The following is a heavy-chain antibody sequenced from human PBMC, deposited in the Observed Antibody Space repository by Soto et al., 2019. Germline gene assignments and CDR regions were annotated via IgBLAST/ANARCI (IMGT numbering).Heavy chain of an antibody. CDR3: ARGRCSSTRCPYYYMDV. J-gene: IGHJ6*03. Sequence: SETLSLTCAVYGGSFSGYYWSWIRQPPGKGLEWIGEINHSGSTNYNPSLKSRVTISVDTSKNQFSLKLSSVTAADTAVYYCARGRCSSTRCPYYYMDVWGKGTTVTVPS. D-gene: IGHD2-2*01. CDR2: INHSGST. CDR1: GGSFSGYY. V-gene: IGHV4-34*01.